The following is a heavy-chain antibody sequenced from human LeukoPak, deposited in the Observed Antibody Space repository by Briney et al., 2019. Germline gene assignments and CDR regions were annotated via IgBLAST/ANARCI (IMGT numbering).Heavy chain of an antibody. CDR2: IYYSGST. CDR3: ARDFRGFGVVLE. Sequence: PSETLFLTCTVSGGSISSYYWSWIRQPPGRGLEWIGYIYYSGSTNYNPSLKSRVTISVDTSKNQFSLKLSSVTAADTAVYYCARDFRGFGVVLEWGQGTLVTVSS. V-gene: IGHV4-59*01. J-gene: IGHJ4*02. D-gene: IGHD3-3*01. CDR1: GGSISSYY.